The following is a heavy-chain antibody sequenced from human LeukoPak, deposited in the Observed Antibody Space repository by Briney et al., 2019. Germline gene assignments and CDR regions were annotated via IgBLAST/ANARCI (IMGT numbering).Heavy chain of an antibody. D-gene: IGHD1-26*01. V-gene: IGHV3-7*01. CDR1: GFTFSIYW. Sequence: GGSLRLSCAASGFTFSIYWMSWVRQAPGKGLECVANIKQDGSEKYYVDSVKGRFTISGDNAKNSLYLQMNSLRAEDTAVYYCAREGLWATGFDYWGQGTLVTVSS. J-gene: IGHJ4*02. CDR2: IKQDGSEK. CDR3: AREGLWATGFDY.